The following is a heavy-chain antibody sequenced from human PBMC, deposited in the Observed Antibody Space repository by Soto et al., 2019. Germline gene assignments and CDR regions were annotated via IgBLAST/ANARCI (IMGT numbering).Heavy chain of an antibody. Sequence: SETLSLTCTVSGGSISSGGYYWSWIRQHPGKGLEWIGYIYYSGSTYYNPSLKSRVTISVDTSKNQFSLKLSSVTAADTAVYYCARDRSPEWFGELSHGMDVWGQGTTVTVSS. CDR3: ARDRSPEWFGELSHGMDV. J-gene: IGHJ6*02. CDR1: GGSISSGGYY. D-gene: IGHD3-10*01. V-gene: IGHV4-31*03. CDR2: IYYSGST.